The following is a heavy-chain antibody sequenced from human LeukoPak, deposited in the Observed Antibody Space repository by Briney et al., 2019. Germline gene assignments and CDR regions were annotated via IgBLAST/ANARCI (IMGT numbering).Heavy chain of an antibody. CDR2: INSDGSST. CDR3: ARDYGRSRDYGMDV. J-gene: IGHJ6*02. V-gene: IGHV3-74*01. CDR1: GFTFSNYW. Sequence: GGSLRLSCAASGFTFSNYWMHWVRQAPGKGLVWVSRINSDGSSTTYADSVKGRFTISRDNAKNALYLQMNSLRAEDTAVYYCARDYGRSRDYGMDVWGQGTTVTVSS. D-gene: IGHD3-10*01.